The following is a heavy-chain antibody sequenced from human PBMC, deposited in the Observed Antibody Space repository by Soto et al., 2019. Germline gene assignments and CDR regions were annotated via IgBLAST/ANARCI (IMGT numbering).Heavy chain of an antibody. D-gene: IGHD5-12*01. Sequence: SLRLSCTASGFIFGNYAMTWVRQAPGKGLEWVSAVTGSGGSTYYADSVKGRFSISRDNSKNTLNLQMNSLRAEDTAIYFCATTKGYIDPFDLWGQGTLVTVSS. CDR2: VTGSGGST. CDR3: ATTKGYIDPFDL. CDR1: GFIFGNYA. J-gene: IGHJ4*02. V-gene: IGHV3-23*01.